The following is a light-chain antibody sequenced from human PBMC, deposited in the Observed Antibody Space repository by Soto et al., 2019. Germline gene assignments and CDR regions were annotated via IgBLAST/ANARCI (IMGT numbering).Light chain of an antibody. CDR3: QQYSYYAT. CDR2: KAS. V-gene: IGKV1-5*03. J-gene: IGKJ1*01. CDR1: QSISTW. Sequence: DIPMTQSPSTLSASVGDRVTITCRASQSISTWLAWYQQKPGKAPKLLIYKASTLESGVPSRFSGSGSGTEFTLTISSLQPDDSATYYCQQYSYYATFGQGTKVEIK.